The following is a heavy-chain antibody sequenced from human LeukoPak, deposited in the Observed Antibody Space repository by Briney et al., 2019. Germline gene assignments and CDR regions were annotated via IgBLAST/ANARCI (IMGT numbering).Heavy chain of an antibody. CDR3: ARWELEGDFDY. CDR2: NYPGDSDT. Sequence: GESLKISCKGSGYSFATYWIGWVRQMPGKGLEWMGINYPGDSDTTYSPSFQGQVTMSADKSISTAFLQWSSLKASDTAMYYCARWELEGDFDYWGQGTLVTVSS. D-gene: IGHD1-26*01. CDR1: GYSFATYW. V-gene: IGHV5-51*01. J-gene: IGHJ4*02.